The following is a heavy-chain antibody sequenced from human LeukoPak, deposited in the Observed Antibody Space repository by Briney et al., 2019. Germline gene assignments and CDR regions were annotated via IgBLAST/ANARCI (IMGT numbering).Heavy chain of an antibody. CDR1: GFTVSSNY. J-gene: IGHJ4*02. CDR2: IYSGGST. V-gene: IGHV3-66*02. CDR3: ARSIVGATISSYYFDY. D-gene: IGHD1-26*01. Sequence: GGSLRLSCAASGFTVSSNYMSWVRQAPGKGLEWVSVIYSGGSTYYADSVKGRFTISRDNSKNTLYPQMNSLRAEDTAVYYCARSIVGATISSYYFDYWGQGTLVAVSS.